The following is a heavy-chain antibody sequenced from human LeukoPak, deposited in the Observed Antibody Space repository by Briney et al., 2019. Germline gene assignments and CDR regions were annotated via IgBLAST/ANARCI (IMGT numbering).Heavy chain of an antibody. J-gene: IGHJ4*01. CDR2: IYYTGSS. Sequence: PSQTLSLTCTVSGGSVSDYYWSWIRQSPGKGLEWIGYIYYTGSSSYNPSLRSRVTISADTSKNQFSLKLSSVTAADTAVYYCASRKLGNDYWGQGALVTVSS. D-gene: IGHD7-27*01. CDR1: GGSVSDYY. V-gene: IGHV4-59*02. CDR3: ASRKLGNDY.